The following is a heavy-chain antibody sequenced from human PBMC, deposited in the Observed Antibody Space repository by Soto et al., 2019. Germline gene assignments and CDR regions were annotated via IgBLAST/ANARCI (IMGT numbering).Heavy chain of an antibody. V-gene: IGHV3-30*04. D-gene: IGHD6-13*01. Sequence: LRLSCAASGFNFSSYAMHWVRQAPGKGLEWVAVISYDGGKKYYADSVKGRFTISRDNSKNTLYVEVNSLSAEDTAVYYCAREGQPAAGTTPHNWGQGTLVTVSS. J-gene: IGHJ4*02. CDR3: AREGQPAAGTTPHN. CDR2: ISYDGGKK. CDR1: GFNFSSYA.